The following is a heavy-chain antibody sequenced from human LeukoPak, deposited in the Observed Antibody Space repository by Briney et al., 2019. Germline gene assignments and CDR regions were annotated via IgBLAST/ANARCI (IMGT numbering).Heavy chain of an antibody. Sequence: ASVKVSCKASGYTFTGYYMHWVRQAPGQGLEWMGWINPNSGGTNYAQKFQSRVTMTRDTSISTAYMELRSLRSDDTAVYYCARGLLVGATHFDYWGQGTLVTVSS. V-gene: IGHV1-2*02. CDR2: INPNSGGT. CDR1: GYTFTGYY. D-gene: IGHD1-26*01. CDR3: ARGLLVGATHFDY. J-gene: IGHJ4*02.